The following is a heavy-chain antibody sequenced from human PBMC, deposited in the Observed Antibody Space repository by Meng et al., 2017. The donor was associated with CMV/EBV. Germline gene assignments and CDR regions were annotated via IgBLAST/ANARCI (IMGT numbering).Heavy chain of an antibody. D-gene: IGHD2-2*01. V-gene: IGHV3-48*03. CDR3: ARDAIDCSSTSCTGNWFDP. J-gene: IGHJ5*02. CDR2: ISSSGSTI. Sequence: GESLKISCAASGFTFSSYEMNWVRQAPGKGLEWVSYISSSGSTIYYADSVKGRFTISRDNAKNSLYLQMNSLRAEDTAVYYCARDAIDCSSTSCTGNWFDPWGQGTLVTVSS. CDR1: GFTFSSYE.